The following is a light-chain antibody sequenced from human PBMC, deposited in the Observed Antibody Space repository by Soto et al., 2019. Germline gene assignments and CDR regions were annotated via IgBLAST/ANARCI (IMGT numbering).Light chain of an antibody. CDR1: QSVGSY. J-gene: IGKJ2*01. Sequence: EIVLTQSPATLSLSPGEGATLSCRASQSVGSYLAWYQHKPSQAPRLLIYDASNRATGIPARFSGSGSGTDFTLTISSLEPEDFAVYYCQQRSNWPEYTFGQGTRLEIK. CDR2: DAS. V-gene: IGKV3-11*01. CDR3: QQRSNWPEYT.